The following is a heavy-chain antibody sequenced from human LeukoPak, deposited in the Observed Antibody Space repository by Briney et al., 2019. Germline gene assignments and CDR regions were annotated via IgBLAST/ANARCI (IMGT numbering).Heavy chain of an antibody. Sequence: SETLSLTCNVSGGSITSSLFYWGWIRQPPGKGLEWVGSISYTGDTYYNPSLRSRVAISVDTSKSQFSLNLSSVTAADTAVYFCARQPTSPKYYFDYRGQGTLVTVSS. J-gene: IGHJ4*02. V-gene: IGHV4-39*01. CDR1: GGSITSSLFY. CDR2: ISYTGDT. D-gene: IGHD2/OR15-2a*01. CDR3: ARQPTSPKYYFDY.